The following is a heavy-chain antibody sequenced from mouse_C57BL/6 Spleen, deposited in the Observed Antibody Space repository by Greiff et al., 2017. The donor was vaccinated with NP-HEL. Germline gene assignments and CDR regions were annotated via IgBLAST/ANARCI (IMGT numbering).Heavy chain of an antibody. J-gene: IGHJ3*01. CDR2: ISNGGGST. CDR1: GFTFSDYY. V-gene: IGHV5-12*01. CDR3: ARHGTY. Sequence: DVQLVESGGGLVQPGGSLKLSCAASGFTFSDYYMYWVRQTPEKRLEWVAYISNGGGSTYYPDTVKGRFTISRDNAKNTLYLQMSRLKSEDTAMYYCARHGTYWGQGTLVTVSA.